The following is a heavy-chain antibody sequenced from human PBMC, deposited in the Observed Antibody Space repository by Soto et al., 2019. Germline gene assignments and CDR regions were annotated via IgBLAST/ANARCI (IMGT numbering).Heavy chain of an antibody. V-gene: IGHV1-3*01. CDR3: AAIDYGDY. D-gene: IGHD3-16*01. J-gene: IGHJ4*02. Sequence: QVRLVQSGAEVKKPGASVKVSCKASGYTFTNYAIHWVRQAPGQRLEWMGWINAGNGNTKYSQNLQGRVTFTRDTSASTAYMEVSSLRSEDTAVYFCAAIDYGDYWGQGTLVTVSS. CDR1: GYTFTNYA. CDR2: INAGNGNT.